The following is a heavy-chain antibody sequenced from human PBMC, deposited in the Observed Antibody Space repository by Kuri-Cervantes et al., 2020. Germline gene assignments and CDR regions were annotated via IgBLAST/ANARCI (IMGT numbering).Heavy chain of an antibody. Sequence: GSLRLSCAVYGGSFSGYYWSWIRQPPGKGLEWIGEINHSGSTNYNPSLKSRVTISVDTSKNQFSLKLSSVTAADTAVYYCAKDRYSSSSPGWFDPWGQGTLVTVSS. D-gene: IGHD6-13*01. CDR1: GGSFSGYY. V-gene: IGHV4-34*01. CDR2: INHSGST. CDR3: AKDRYSSSSPGWFDP. J-gene: IGHJ5*02.